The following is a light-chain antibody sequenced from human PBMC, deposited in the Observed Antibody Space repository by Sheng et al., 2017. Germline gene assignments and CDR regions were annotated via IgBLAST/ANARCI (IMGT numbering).Light chain of an antibody. CDR3: QLYGSSPPII. CDR2: GAS. Sequence: EIVLTQSPGTLSLSPGERATLSCRASQSVTNSHLAWYQQKPGQAPRLLIYGASSRATGVPDRFSGSGSGTDITLTISRLEPEDFAVYYCQLYGSSPPIIFAQGTRLDI. CDR1: QSVTNSH. V-gene: IGKV3-20*01. J-gene: IGKJ5*01.